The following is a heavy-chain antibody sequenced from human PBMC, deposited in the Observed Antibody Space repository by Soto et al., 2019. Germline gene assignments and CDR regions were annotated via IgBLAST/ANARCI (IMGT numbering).Heavy chain of an antibody. CDR3: TRHTRIAAAYYYYGMDV. CDR2: IRSKANSYAT. V-gene: IGHV3-73*01. D-gene: IGHD6-13*01. CDR1: GFTFSGSA. J-gene: IGHJ6*02. Sequence: GSLRLSCAASGFTFSGSAMHWVRQASGKGLEWVGRIRSKANSYATAYAASVKGRFTISRDDSKNTAYLQMNSLKTEDTAVYYCTRHTRIAAAYYYYGMDVWGQGTTVTVSS.